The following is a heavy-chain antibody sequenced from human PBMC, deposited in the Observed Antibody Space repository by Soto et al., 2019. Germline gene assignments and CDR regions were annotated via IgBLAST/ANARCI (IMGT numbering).Heavy chain of an antibody. CDR2: ISATGGST. CDR3: AEDRLAGNFDY. J-gene: IGHJ4*02. V-gene: IGHV3-23*01. CDR1: GFTFNNYA. Sequence: GGSLRLSCAACGFTFNNYAMDWVRQAPGKGLEWVATISATGGSTYYADSVKGRFTISRDNSKNTLYLQMNGLRVEDTAVYYCAEDRLAGNFDYWGQGTQVTVSS.